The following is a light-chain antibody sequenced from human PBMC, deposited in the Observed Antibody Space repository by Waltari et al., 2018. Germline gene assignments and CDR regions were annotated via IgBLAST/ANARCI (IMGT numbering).Light chain of an antibody. CDR3: QQGYDYPFT. CDR1: QAIGNS. V-gene: IGKV1-6*01. Sequence: IQMTQSPSSLSASLGDTVTITCQASQAIGNSLNWYQHKPGKAPKLLIYRASSLQSGIPSRFSGSGSGTDFTLTISSLQPEDFATYYCQQGYDYPFTFGPGTKLDIK. CDR2: RAS. J-gene: IGKJ3*01.